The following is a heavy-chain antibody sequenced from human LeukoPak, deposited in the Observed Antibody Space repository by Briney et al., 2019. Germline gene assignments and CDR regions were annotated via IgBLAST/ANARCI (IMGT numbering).Heavy chain of an antibody. J-gene: IGHJ4*02. CDR3: AGRTRYYDILTGYYFDY. Sequence: SETLSLTCAVYGGSFSGYYWGWIRQPPGKGLEWIGSIYYSGSTYYNPSLKSRVTISVDTSKNQFSLKLSSVTAADTAVYYCAGRTRYYDILTGYYFDYWGQGTLVTVSS. CDR2: IYYSGST. CDR1: GGSFSGYY. D-gene: IGHD3-9*01. V-gene: IGHV4-39*01.